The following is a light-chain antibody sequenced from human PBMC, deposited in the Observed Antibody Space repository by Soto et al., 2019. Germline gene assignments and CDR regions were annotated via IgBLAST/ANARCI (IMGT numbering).Light chain of an antibody. CDR2: GPS. CDR1: QSVSNN. J-gene: IGKJ1*01. V-gene: IGKV3-15*01. CDR3: HQYNDWPPA. Sequence: EIVLTQSPGILSLSPGERASLSCGASQSVSNNLAWYQQKPGQAPRLLIYGPSTRASGIPARFSGSGYGREFTLTISSLQSEDYGVYYCHQYNDWPPAFGQGTKVDIK.